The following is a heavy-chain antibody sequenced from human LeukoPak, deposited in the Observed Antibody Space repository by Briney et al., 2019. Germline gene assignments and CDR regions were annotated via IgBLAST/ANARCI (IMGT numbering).Heavy chain of an antibody. J-gene: IGHJ4*02. CDR2: ISAGGDST. CDR1: GFTFSSYA. V-gene: IGHV3-23*01. Sequence: GGSLRLSCAASGFTFSSYAMSWVRQAPGKGLEWVAAISAGGDSTYYADSVKGRFTISRDNSKNTLYLQMNSLRVEGTAVFYCAKLRSPQIRFLEWLFSDWGQGTLVTVSS. D-gene: IGHD3-3*01. CDR3: AKLRSPQIRFLEWLFSD.